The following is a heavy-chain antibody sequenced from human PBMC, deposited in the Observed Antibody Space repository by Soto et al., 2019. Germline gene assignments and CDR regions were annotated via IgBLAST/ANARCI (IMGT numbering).Heavy chain of an antibody. CDR1: GGSISSSSYY. J-gene: IGHJ6*02. CDR3: ARHNKASSTDYYYGMDV. Sequence: SETLSLTCTVSGGSISSSSYYWGWIRQPPGKGLEWMGSIYYSGSTYYNPSLKSRVTISVDTSKNQFSLKLSSVTAADTAVYYCARHNKASSTDYYYGMDVWGQGTTVTVSS. V-gene: IGHV4-39*01. D-gene: IGHD6-6*01. CDR2: IYYSGST.